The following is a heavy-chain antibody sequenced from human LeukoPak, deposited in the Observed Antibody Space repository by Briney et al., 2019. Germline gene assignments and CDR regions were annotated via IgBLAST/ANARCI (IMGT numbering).Heavy chain of an antibody. CDR1: GGTFISYA. D-gene: IGHD4-17*01. CDR2: IIPIFGTA. Sequence: EASVKVSCKASGGTFISYAISWVRQAPGQGLEWMGGIIPIFGTANYAQKFQGRVTITADESTGTAYMELSSLRSEDTAVYYCARVTPSANDYGDFYYYYYMDVWGKGTTVTISS. CDR3: ARVTPSANDYGDFYYYYYMDV. V-gene: IGHV1-69*13. J-gene: IGHJ6*03.